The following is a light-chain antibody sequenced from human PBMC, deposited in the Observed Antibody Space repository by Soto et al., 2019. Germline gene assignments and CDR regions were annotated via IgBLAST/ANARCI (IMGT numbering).Light chain of an antibody. J-gene: IGKJ4*01. CDR3: QQYSSYSLT. V-gene: IGKV1-5*03. CDR1: ESFSTW. CDR2: KAS. Sequence: DIQMTQSPSTLSASVGDRVSITCRASESFSTWLAWYQQKPGKAPKLLIYKASSLESGVPSRFSGSGSGTELTLTISSLQPDDFANYYCQQYSSYSLTFVGGTKVEIK.